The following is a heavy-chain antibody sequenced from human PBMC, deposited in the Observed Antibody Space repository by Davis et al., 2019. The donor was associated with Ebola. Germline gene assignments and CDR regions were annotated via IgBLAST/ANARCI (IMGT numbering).Heavy chain of an antibody. J-gene: IGHJ4*02. CDR3: VRDVLAMRQLLPGY. D-gene: IGHD2-2*01. V-gene: IGHV3-48*02. CDR2: ISSSSSTI. CDR1: GFTFSTYS. Sequence: GESLKISCAASGFTFSTYSMKWVRQAPGKGLEWVSYISSSSSTIYYADSVKGRFTISRDNAKNSLYLQMNSLRDEDTAVYYCVRDVLAMRQLLPGYWGQGTLVTVSS.